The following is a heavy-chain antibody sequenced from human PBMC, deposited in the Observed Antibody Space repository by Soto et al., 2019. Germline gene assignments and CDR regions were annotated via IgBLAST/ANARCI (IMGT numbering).Heavy chain of an antibody. J-gene: IGHJ4*02. CDR2: IYHSGST. CDR1: GGSISSGGYS. CDR3: ARAPDY. Sequence: PSETLSLTCAVSGGSISSGGYSWSWMRQPPGKGLEWIGYIYHSGSTYYNPSLKSRVTISVDRSKNQFSLRLSSVTAADTAVYYCARAPDYWGQGTLVTVSS. V-gene: IGHV4-30-2*01.